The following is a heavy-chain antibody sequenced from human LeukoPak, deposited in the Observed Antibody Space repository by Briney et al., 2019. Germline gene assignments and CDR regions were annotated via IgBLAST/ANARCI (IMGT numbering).Heavy chain of an antibody. D-gene: IGHD6-13*01. J-gene: IGHJ4*02. CDR1: GFTFSSYA. CDR3: AKRLGAAGPYFDY. Sequence: PGGSLRLSCAAPGFTFSSYAMNWVRQGPGKGLEWVSAISGSGSSTDYADSVKGRFTISRDNSKKTLYLQMNSLRAEDTAVYYCAKRLGAAGPYFDYWGQGTLVTVSS. CDR2: ISGSGSST. V-gene: IGHV3-23*01.